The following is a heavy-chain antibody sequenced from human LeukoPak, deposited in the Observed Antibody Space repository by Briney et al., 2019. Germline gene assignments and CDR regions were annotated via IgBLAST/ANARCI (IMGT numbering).Heavy chain of an antibody. J-gene: IGHJ4*02. Sequence: GRSLRLSCAASGFTFSSFGMHWVRQAPGKGLEWVAVLSYDGSNNYYADSVKGRFTISRDNSKNTLYLQMNSLRAEDTAVYYCARARYYYDSSGYSPRHFDYWGQGTLVTVSS. CDR2: LSYDGSNN. CDR3: ARARYYYDSSGYSPRHFDY. V-gene: IGHV3-30*03. CDR1: GFTFSSFG. D-gene: IGHD3-22*01.